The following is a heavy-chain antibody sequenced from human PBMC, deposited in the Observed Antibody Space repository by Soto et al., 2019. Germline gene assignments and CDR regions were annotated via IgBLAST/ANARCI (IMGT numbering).Heavy chain of an antibody. Sequence: QVQLVQSGAEVKTPGSSVRVSCKTAGRTFLISAIAWVRQAPGQGLEWMGGIIPILGTIHIAQNFQGRVNFTADRSTSPAYMDLSRLRSEDPATYLCARGKEWEQPSKHYDFDHWGKGSQVIVSS. J-gene: IGHJ4*02. CDR3: ARGKEWEQPSKHYDFDH. CDR1: GRTFLISA. D-gene: IGHD1-26*01. CDR2: IIPILGTI. V-gene: IGHV1-69*06.